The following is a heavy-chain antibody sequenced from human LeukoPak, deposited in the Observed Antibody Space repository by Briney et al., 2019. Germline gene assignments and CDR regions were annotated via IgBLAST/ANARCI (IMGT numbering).Heavy chain of an antibody. D-gene: IGHD6-6*01. J-gene: IGHJ4*02. V-gene: IGHV3-30*18. CDR3: AKERKQLAETFDY. CDR1: GFTFSSYG. Sequence: PGRSLRLSCAASGFTFSSYGMHWVRQAPGKGLEWVAVISYDGSNKYYADSVKGRFTISRDNSKNTLYLQMNSLRAEDTAVYYCAKERKQLAETFDYWGQGTLVTVSS. CDR2: ISYDGSNK.